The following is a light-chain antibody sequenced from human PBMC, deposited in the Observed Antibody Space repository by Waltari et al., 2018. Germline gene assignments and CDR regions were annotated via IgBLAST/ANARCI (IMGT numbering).Light chain of an antibody. CDR1: PSVVTT. V-gene: IGKV3-11*01. Sequence: CNTSPSVVTTLAWDQHLPGQYPGLLIYDVSYRSTGIPARFSGSGSDTDFTLTISSLQPEYFAVYYCQQRRNWPRTFGGGTRVEI. J-gene: IGKJ4*01. CDR3: QQRRNWPRT. CDR2: DVS.